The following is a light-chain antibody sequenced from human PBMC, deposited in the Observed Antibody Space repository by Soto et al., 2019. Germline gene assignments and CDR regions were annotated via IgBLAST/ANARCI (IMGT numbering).Light chain of an antibody. CDR2: GAS. J-gene: IGKJ1*01. CDR3: QQYGASRWT. CDR1: QSVASAY. Sequence: EIVLTQSPGTLSLSPGERASLSCRASQSVASAYLAWYQHKPGQAPRLLIFGASSRATGIPDRFSGSGSGTDFTLTSSRREPEDYAVYCCQQYGASRWTFGQGTKVEAK. V-gene: IGKV3-20*01.